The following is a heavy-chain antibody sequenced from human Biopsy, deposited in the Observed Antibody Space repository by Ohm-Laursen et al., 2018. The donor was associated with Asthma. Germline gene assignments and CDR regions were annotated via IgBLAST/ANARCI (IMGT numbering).Heavy chain of an antibody. CDR3: ARGYSGSDRIVYFYSGLEV. CDR2: LIPVLGTP. V-gene: IGHV1-69*13. D-gene: IGHD5-12*01. Sequence: VASVNVSCKASGDSFSNYAISWVRQAPGQGLEWMGGLIPVLGTPDHAQIFEGRVTITADESTSTAYMELSSLSSEDTAVYYCARGYSGSDRIVYFYSGLEVWGQGTTVTVSS. CDR1: GDSFSNYA. J-gene: IGHJ6*02.